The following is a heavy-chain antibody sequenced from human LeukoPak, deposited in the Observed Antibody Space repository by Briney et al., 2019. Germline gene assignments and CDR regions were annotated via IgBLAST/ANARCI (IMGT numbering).Heavy chain of an antibody. D-gene: IGHD4-17*01. V-gene: IGHV3-30-3*01. CDR3: ARGGNVYGDYPILGFDY. CDR1: GFTFRSYT. J-gene: IGHJ4*02. CDR2: IGHGGSNR. Sequence: GGSLRLSCAASGFTFRSYTVHWVRQAPGKGLEWVAVIGHGGSNRYYADSVKGRFTISRDNSENTLYLQMNSLRGDDTAVYYCARGGNVYGDYPILGFDYWGRGTLVTVSS.